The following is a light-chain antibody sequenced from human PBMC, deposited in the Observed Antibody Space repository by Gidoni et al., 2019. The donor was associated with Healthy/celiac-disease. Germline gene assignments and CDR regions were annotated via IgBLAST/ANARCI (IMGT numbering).Light chain of an antibody. Sequence: SSLSASVGDRVTITCQASQDISNYLNWYQQKQGKAPKLLIYDASNLETGVPSRFSGSGSGTDFTFTISSLQLEDIATYYCQQYDNLMITFGQGTRLEIK. CDR2: DAS. CDR1: QDISNY. J-gene: IGKJ5*01. CDR3: QQYDNLMIT. V-gene: IGKV1-33*01.